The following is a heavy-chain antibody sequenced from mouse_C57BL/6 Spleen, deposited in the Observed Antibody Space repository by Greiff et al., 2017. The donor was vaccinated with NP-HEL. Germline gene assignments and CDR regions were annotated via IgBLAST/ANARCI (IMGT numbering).Heavy chain of an antibody. D-gene: IGHD2-4*01. Sequence: EVKLVESGPGLVKPSQSLSLTCSVTGYSITSGYYWNWIRQFPGNKLEWMGYISYDGSNNYNPSLKNRISITRDTSKNQFFLKLNSVTTEDTATYYCARGRIYYDYDAEFAYWGQGTLVTVSA. V-gene: IGHV3-6*01. CDR2: ISYDGSN. CDR1: GYSITSGYY. CDR3: ARGRIYYDYDAEFAY. J-gene: IGHJ3*01.